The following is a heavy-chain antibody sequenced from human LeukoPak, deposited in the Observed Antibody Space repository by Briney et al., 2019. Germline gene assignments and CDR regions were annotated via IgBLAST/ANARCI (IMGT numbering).Heavy chain of an antibody. J-gene: IGHJ6*02. D-gene: IGHD2-8*01. CDR2: IYTSGST. Sequence: PSETLSLTCAVYGGSISSYYWSWIRQPAGKGLEWIGRIYTSGSTNYNPSLKSRVTMSVDTSKNQFSLKLSSVTAADTAVYYCARATEYCTNGVCYTSDYYYGMDVWGQGTTVTVSS. CDR1: GGSISSYY. V-gene: IGHV4-59*10. CDR3: ARATEYCTNGVCYTSDYYYGMDV.